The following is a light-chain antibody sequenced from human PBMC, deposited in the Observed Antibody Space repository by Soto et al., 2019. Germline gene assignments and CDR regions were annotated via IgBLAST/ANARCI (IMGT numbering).Light chain of an antibody. CDR1: NIESKS. CDR2: DDS. CDR3: QVWDTTTTHRV. V-gene: IGLV3-21*02. Sequence: SYELTQPPSVSVAPGQTARITCGGNNIESKSVHWYQQKPGQAPVLVVYDDSDRPSGIPERFSGSSSGNTATLTISRVEAGDEADYFCQVWDTTTTHRVFGGGTKVTVL. J-gene: IGLJ2*01.